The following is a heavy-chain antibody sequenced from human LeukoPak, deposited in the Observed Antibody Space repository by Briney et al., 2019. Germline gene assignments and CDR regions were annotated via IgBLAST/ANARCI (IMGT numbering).Heavy chain of an antibody. V-gene: IGHV4-59*12. CDR1: GGSISSYY. CDR2: IYYSGST. Sequence: SETLSLTCTVSGGSISSYYWSWIRQPPGKGLEWIGYIYYSGSTNYNPSLKSRVTISVDTSKNQFSLKLSSVTAADTAVYYCARPSYSSGWLYYFDYWGQGTLVTVSS. J-gene: IGHJ4*02. D-gene: IGHD6-19*01. CDR3: ARPSYSSGWLYYFDY.